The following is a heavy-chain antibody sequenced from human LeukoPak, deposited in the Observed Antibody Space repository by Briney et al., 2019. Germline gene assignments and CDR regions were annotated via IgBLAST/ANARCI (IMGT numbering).Heavy chain of an antibody. J-gene: IGHJ4*02. CDR2: IYSGGST. Sequence: GGSLRLSCAASGFTVSSNYMSWVRQAPGKGLEWVSVIYSGGSTYYADSVKGRFTISRDNSKNTLYLQMNSLRAEDTAVYYCARDQLLSRLRLGELFGYWGQGTLVTVSS. CDR3: ARDQLLSRLRLGELFGY. V-gene: IGHV3-53*01. CDR1: GFTVSSNY. D-gene: IGHD3-16*01.